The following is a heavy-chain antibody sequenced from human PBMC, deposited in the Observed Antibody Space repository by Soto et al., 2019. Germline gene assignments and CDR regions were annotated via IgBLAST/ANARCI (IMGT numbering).Heavy chain of an antibody. CDR3: ARRTLGSSIGIGDY. J-gene: IGHJ4*02. D-gene: IGHD1-1*01. Sequence: QIQLVQSGPEVKMPGASVKVSCKTSRYTFSLYGITWVRQAPGQGLEWMGCVFGDDGSTDHAQNLLGRVTMTTDTSTTTAYMELRNLRSDDSAIYYCARRTLGSSIGIGDYWGQGALVTVSS. CDR2: VFGDDGST. V-gene: IGHV1-18*01. CDR1: RYTFSLYG.